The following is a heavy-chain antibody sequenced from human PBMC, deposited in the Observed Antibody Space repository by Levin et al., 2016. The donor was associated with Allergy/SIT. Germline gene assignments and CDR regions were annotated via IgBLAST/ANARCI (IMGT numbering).Heavy chain of an antibody. Sequence: SETLSLTCTVSGASISRSGCYWGWIRQPPGKGLEWIGTMYFSGRTYYNPSLQSRVTMSIDTSKNQFSLKLSSVTAADTSTYFCARTDCKYLSSPQDPFDSWGQGMLVTVSS. CDR3: ARTDCKYLSSPQDPFDS. CDR1: GASISRSGCY. CDR2: MYFSGRT. V-gene: IGHV4-39*01. D-gene: IGHD2-21*02. J-gene: IGHJ4*02.